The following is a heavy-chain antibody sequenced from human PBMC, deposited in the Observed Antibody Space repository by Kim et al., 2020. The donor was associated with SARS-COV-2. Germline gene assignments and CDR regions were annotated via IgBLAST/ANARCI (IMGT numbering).Heavy chain of an antibody. Sequence: SETLSLTCTVSGGSISSYYWSWIRQPPGKGLEWIGYIYYSGSTNYNPSLKSRVTISVDTSKNQFSLKLSSVTAADTAVYYCVRHIKCGGDCNILAFDL. CDR3: VRHIKCGGDCNILAFDL. CDR2: IYYSGST. V-gene: IGHV4-59*08. J-gene: IGHJ3*01. CDR1: GGSISSYY. D-gene: IGHD2-21*02.